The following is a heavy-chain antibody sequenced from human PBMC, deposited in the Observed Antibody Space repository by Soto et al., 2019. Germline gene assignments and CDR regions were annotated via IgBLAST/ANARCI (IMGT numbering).Heavy chain of an antibody. CDR1: GFTFSSYW. V-gene: IGHV3-7*01. Sequence: GGSLRISCAASGFTFSSYWMSWVRQAPGKGLEWVANIKQDGSEKYYVDSVKGRFTISRDNAKNSLYLQMNSLRAEDTAVYYCARDTFRVSKQLASEEIYYYYYMDVWGKGTTVTVSS. CDR3: ARDTFRVSKQLASEEIYYYYYMDV. CDR2: IKQDGSEK. D-gene: IGHD6-6*01. J-gene: IGHJ6*03.